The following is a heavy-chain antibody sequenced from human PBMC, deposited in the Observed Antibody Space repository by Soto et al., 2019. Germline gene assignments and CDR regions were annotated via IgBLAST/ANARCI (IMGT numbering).Heavy chain of an antibody. J-gene: IGHJ6*02. CDR2: IIPIFGTA. Sequence: VASVKVSCKASGGTFSSYAISWVRQAPGQGLEWMGGIIPIFGTANYAQKFQGRVTITADESTSTAYMELSSLRSEDTAVYYCARGGRCMVRGVSCHGMDVWGQGTTVTVSS. V-gene: IGHV1-69*13. CDR1: GGTFSSYA. D-gene: IGHD3-10*01. CDR3: ARGGRCMVRGVSCHGMDV.